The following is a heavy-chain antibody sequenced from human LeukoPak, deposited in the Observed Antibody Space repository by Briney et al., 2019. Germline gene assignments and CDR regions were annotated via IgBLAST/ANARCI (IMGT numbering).Heavy chain of an antibody. CDR2: ICFSGST. CDR3: ARHHRRYCSGTNCYGPPDYFDY. D-gene: IGHD2-2*01. Sequence: PSETLSLTCTVSGGSISSGSYYWSWIRQPAGKGLEWIGHICFSGSTNYNSSLKSRVTISVDTSKNQFSLKLWSVTAADTAVYFCARHHRRYCSGTNCYGPPDYFDYWGQGALVTVSS. CDR1: GGSISSGSYY. J-gene: IGHJ4*02. V-gene: IGHV4-61*09.